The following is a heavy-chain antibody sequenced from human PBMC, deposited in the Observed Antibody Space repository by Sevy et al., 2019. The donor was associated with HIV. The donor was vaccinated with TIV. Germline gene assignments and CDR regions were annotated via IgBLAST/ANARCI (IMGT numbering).Heavy chain of an antibody. J-gene: IGHJ6*02. CDR1: GFSLSTSGVG. CDR2: IYWDDDK. Sequence: SGPTLVNPTQTLTLTCTFSGFSLSTSGVGVGWIRQPPGKALEWLALIYWDDDKRYSPSLKSRLTITKETSKNQVVLTMTNMDPMDTATYYCAHIHSSSSPLYYYYYGMDVWGQGTTVTVSS. V-gene: IGHV2-5*02. D-gene: IGHD6-6*01. CDR3: AHIHSSSSPLYYYYYGMDV.